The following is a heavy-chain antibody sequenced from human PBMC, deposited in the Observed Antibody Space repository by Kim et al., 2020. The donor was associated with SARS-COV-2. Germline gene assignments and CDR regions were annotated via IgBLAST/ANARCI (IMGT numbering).Heavy chain of an antibody. CDR3: APMGGYRPGGGYAFDI. D-gene: IGHD5-12*01. V-gene: IGHV1-69*13. Sequence: SVKVSCKASGGTFSSYAISWVRQAPGQGLEWMGGIIPIFGTANYAQKFQGRVTITADESTSTAYMELSSLRSEDTAVYYCAPMGGYRPGGGYAFDIWGQKAMGSVSS. CDR1: GGTFSSYA. CDR2: IIPIFGTA. J-gene: IGHJ3*02.